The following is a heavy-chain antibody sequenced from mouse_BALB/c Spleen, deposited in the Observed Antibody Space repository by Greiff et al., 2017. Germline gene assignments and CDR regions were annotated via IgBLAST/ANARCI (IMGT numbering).Heavy chain of an antibody. V-gene: IGHV14-4*02. CDR1: GFNIKDYY. CDR2: IDPENGDT. J-gene: IGHJ2*01. CDR3: NAWGGNYFPFDY. Sequence: EVQLQQSGAELVRSGASVKLSCTASGFNIKDYYMHWVKQRPEQGPEWIGWIDPENGDTEYAPKFQGKATMTADTSSNTAYLQLSSLTSEDTAVYYCNAWGGNYFPFDYWGQGTTLTVSS. D-gene: IGHD2-1*01.